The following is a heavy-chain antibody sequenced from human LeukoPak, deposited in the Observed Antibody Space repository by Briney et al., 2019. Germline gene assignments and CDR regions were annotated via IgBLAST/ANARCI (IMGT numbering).Heavy chain of an antibody. J-gene: IGHJ4*02. CDR3: AKDRSNFDWLLTSFDY. V-gene: IGHV3-23*01. CDR2: ISGSGGST. Sequence: GGSLRLSCAASGFTFSSYAMSWVRQAPGKGLEWVSAISGSGGSTYYADSVKGRFTISRDNSKNTLYLQMNSLRAEDTAVYYCAKDRSNFDWLLTSFDYWGQGTLVTLSS. D-gene: IGHD3-9*01. CDR1: GFTFSSYA.